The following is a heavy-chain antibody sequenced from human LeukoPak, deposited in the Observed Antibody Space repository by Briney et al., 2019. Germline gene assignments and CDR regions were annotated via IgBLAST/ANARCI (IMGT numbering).Heavy chain of an antibody. CDR3: ARPYPYTAMDPYFDY. CDR2: IYYSGST. D-gene: IGHD5-18*01. J-gene: IGHJ4*02. V-gene: IGHV4-39*01. CDR1: GGSISSSSYY. Sequence: SETLSLTCTVSGGSISSSSYYWGWIRQPPGKGLEWIGSIYYSGSTYYNPSLKSRVTISVDTSKNQFSLKLSSVTAADTAVYYCARPYPYTAMDPYFDYWGQGTLVTVSS.